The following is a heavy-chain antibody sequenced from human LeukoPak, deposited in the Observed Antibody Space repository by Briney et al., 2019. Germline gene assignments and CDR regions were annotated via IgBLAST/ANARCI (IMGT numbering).Heavy chain of an antibody. V-gene: IGHV3-15*01. J-gene: IGHJ4*02. CDR2: IKRKTDSGTM. CDR3: TAGLEKSDFDY. Sequence: GGSLRLSCVVSGFSFTNGWMSWVRQAPGKGLEWVGRIKRKTDSGTMDYGAPVKGRFTISRDDSKNTVYLQMNSLKTEDTAVYYCTAGLEKSDFDYWGQGTLVTVSS. D-gene: IGHD1-1*01. CDR1: GFSFTNGW.